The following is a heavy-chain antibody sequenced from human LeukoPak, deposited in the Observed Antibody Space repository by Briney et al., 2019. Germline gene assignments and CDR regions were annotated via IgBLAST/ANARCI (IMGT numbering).Heavy chain of an antibody. J-gene: IGHJ5*02. CDR3: ARENDYDFWSGTIRRIDP. V-gene: IGHV1-2*06. CDR1: GYTFTGYY. CDR2: INPNSGGT. Sequence: ASVKVSCKASGYTFTGYYMHWVRQAPGQGLEWMGRINPNSGGTNYAQKFQGRVTMTRDTSISTAYMELSRLRSDDTAVYYCARENDYDFWSGTIRRIDPWGQGTLVTVSS. D-gene: IGHD3-3*01.